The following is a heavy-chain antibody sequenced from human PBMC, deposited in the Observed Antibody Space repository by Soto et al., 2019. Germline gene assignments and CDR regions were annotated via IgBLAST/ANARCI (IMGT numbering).Heavy chain of an antibody. J-gene: IGHJ5*02. V-gene: IGHV1-24*01. CDR1: GYTLTELS. CDR3: ATDTKPTTGTTSLGFDP. D-gene: IGHD1-1*01. CDR2: FDPEDGET. Sequence: AAVKVSCKVSGYTLTELSMHWVRQAPGKGLEWMGGFDPEDGETIYAQKFQGRVTMTEDTSTDTAYMELSSLRSEDTAVYYCATDTKPTTGTTSLGFDPWGQGPLFTVPS.